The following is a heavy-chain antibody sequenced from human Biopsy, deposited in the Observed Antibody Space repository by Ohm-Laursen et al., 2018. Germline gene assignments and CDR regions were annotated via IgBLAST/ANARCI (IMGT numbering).Heavy chain of an antibody. D-gene: IGHD3-22*01. CDR2: IFYRGTT. J-gene: IGHJ5*02. V-gene: IGHV4-39*01. CDR1: DGSISNNNFY. CDR3: ARDYDTSGYYYVS. Sequence: SHTLSLTCPVSDGSISNNNFYWGWIRQPPGKGLEWIGCIFYRGTTHFKPSLKSRVNISVDTSRNQFSLKLNSVTAADTAVYYCARDYDTSGYYYVSWGQGTLVTVSS.